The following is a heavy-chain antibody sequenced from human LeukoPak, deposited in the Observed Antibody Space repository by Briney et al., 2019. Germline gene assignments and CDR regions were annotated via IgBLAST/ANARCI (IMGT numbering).Heavy chain of an antibody. D-gene: IGHD5-12*01. J-gene: IGHJ4*02. Sequence: PGGSLRLSCAASGFTFSSYAMNWVRQAPGKGLEWVSAISGGGGTTYYADSAKGRFTISRDNSKNTLFLQMNSLRAEDTAVYYCAKDREGLSSGYDLEYFDYWGQGTLVTVSS. CDR1: GFTFSSYA. V-gene: IGHV3-23*01. CDR2: ISGGGGTT. CDR3: AKDREGLSSGYDLEYFDY.